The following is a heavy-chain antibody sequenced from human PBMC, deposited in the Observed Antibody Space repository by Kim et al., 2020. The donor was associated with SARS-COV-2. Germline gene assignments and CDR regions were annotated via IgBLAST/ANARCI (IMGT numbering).Heavy chain of an antibody. CDR3: AKDHRQEQQLVHVDY. Sequence: GGSLRLSCAASGFTFSSYGMHWVRQAPGKGLEWVAIISYDGSNKYYGDSAKGRFTISRDNSKNTLYLQMNSLRDEDTAVYYCAKDHRQEQQLVHVDYWGQRALLTVSS. CDR2: ISYDGSNK. J-gene: IGHJ4*02. V-gene: IGHV3-30*18. D-gene: IGHD6-13*01. CDR1: GFTFSSYG.